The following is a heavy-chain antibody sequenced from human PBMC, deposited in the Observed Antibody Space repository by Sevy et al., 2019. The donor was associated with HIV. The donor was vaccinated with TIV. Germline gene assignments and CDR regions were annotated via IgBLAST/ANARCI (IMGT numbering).Heavy chain of an antibody. Sequence: GGSLRLSCAASGFTFSNYGMHWVRQAPGKGLEWVATISFDGSNEHYADSVKGRFTISRDNSKNSLFLQMNSLRADDSAVYYCALERLSSAVAEYFHNWGQGTLVTASS. D-gene: IGHD1-1*01. V-gene: IGHV3-30*03. CDR1: GFTFSNYG. CDR2: ISFDGSNE. J-gene: IGHJ1*01. CDR3: ALERLSSAVAEYFHN.